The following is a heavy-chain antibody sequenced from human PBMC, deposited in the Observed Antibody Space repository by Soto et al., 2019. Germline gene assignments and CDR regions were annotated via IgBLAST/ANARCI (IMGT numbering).Heavy chain of an antibody. CDR3: ARDSGGGPEAVAGSTFDY. Sequence: ASVKVSCKASGYTFTSYYMHWVRQAPGQGLEWMGIINPSGGSTSYAQKFQGRVTMTRDTSTSTVYMELSSLRSEDTAVYYCARDSGGGPEAVAGSTFDYWGQGTLVTVSS. J-gene: IGHJ4*02. V-gene: IGHV1-46*01. CDR1: GYTFTSYY. CDR2: INPSGGST. D-gene: IGHD6-19*01.